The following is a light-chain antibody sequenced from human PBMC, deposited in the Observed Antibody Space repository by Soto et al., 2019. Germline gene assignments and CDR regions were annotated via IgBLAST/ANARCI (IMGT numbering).Light chain of an antibody. J-gene: IGKJ5*01. CDR2: DAS. CDR3: QHRSNWPLT. Sequence: EVVLTQSPATLSLSPGERATLSCRASQSVRSSLAWFQQRPGQAPRLLIYDASNRATGIPARFSGSGSGTDFTLTISILEPEDFALYYCQHRSNWPLTFGQGTRLEI. V-gene: IGKV3-11*01. CDR1: QSVRSS.